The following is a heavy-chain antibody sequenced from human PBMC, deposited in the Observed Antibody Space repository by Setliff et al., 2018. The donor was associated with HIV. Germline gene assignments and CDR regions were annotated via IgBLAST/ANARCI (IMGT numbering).Heavy chain of an antibody. D-gene: IGHD3-16*01. CDR3: ARGAVSYYFDY. CDR1: GYIFTSYA. CDR2: ISAYNGNT. Sequence: ASVKVSCKASGYIFTSYAISWVRQAPGQGLEWMGWISAYNGNTNYARKFQGRVTMTTDIATSTAYMELRSLRSDDTAVYYCARGAVSYYFDYWGQGTLVTVSS. J-gene: IGHJ4*02. V-gene: IGHV1-18*01.